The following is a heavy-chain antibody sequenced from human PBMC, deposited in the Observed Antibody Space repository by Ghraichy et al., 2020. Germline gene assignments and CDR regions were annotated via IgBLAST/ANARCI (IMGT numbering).Heavy chain of an antibody. J-gene: IGHJ3*02. Sequence: ASVKVSCKASGYTFTSYVISWVRQAPGQGLEWMGWISAYNGNTNYAQKLQGRVTMTTDTSTSTAYMELRSLRSDDTAVYYCARDAYILRFLGWLLDDDAFDIWCPWTMVTVSS. CDR2: ISAYNGNT. V-gene: IGHV1-18*01. CDR1: GYTFTSYV. D-gene: IGHD3-3*01. CDR3: ARDAYILRFLGWLLDDDAFDI.